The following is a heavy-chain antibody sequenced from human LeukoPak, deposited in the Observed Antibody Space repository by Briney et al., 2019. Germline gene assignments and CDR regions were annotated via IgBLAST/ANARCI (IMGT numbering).Heavy chain of an antibody. CDR1: GYTFISND. CDR2: MNPNSGNT. V-gene: IGHV1-8*01. Sequence: ASVKVSCKASGYTFISNDINWVRQATGQGLEWMGWMNPNSGNTGYAQKFQGRVTMTRNTSINTAYMELSSLRSEDTAVYYCARGSRRDGYNTLFDYWGQGTLVTVSS. D-gene: IGHD5-24*01. CDR3: ARGSRRDGYNTLFDY. J-gene: IGHJ4*02.